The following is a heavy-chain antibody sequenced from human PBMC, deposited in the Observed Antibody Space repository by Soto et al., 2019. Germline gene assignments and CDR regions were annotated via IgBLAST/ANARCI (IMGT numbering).Heavy chain of an antibody. D-gene: IGHD6-19*01. V-gene: IGHV3-33*01. Sequence: QVQLVESGGGVVQPGRSLRLSCAASGFTFSSYGMHWVRQAPGKGLEWVAVISYDGSNKYYADSVKGRFTISRDNSKNTRYLQMNSLRAEDTAVYYCARVHKAYSSGWFPSQAFDYWGQGTLVTVSS. CDR3: ARVHKAYSSGWFPSQAFDY. CDR2: ISYDGSNK. J-gene: IGHJ4*02. CDR1: GFTFSSYG.